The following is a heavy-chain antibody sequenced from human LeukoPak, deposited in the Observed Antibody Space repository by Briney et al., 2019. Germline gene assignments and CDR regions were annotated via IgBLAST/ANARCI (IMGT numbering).Heavy chain of an antibody. CDR3: ARVGNSIGSRDAFDI. D-gene: IGHD1-26*01. Sequence: GGSLRLSCAASGFSVTTYAMGWVRQAPGKGLEWVANIKQDGIEKYYVDSVKGRFTISRDNAKNSLYLQMNSLRAEDTAVYYCARVGNSIGSRDAFDIWGQGTMVTVSS. V-gene: IGHV3-7*01. CDR1: GFSVTTYA. J-gene: IGHJ3*02. CDR2: IKQDGIEK.